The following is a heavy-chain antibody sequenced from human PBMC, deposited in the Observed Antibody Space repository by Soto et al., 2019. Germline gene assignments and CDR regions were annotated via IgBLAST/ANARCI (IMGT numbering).Heavy chain of an antibody. CDR3: ARDQGALTDQHYYGIDR. D-gene: IGHD2-8*01. CDR1: GYTFTIYA. V-gene: IGHV1-3*01. J-gene: IGHJ6*02. Sequence: GASVKVSCKASGYTFTIYAMHWVLQAPGQRLEWMGWINAGNGNTKYSQKFQGRVTITRDTSASTAYMELSSLRSEDTAVYYCARDQGALTDQHYYGIDRSVQANTGTVSS. CDR2: INAGNGNT.